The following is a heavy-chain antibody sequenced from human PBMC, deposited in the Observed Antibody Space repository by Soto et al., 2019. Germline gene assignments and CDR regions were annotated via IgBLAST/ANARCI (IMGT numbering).Heavy chain of an antibody. V-gene: IGHV4-61*01. CDR3: ASNPYYYDSSGYYHIFDY. D-gene: IGHD3-22*01. CDR1: SGSVSRGSYY. Sequence: SEILSLTCTVSSGSVSRGSYYWSWIPQPPRKPLEWIGNIYYSGSTNYNPSLKSRVTISVDTSKNQFSLKLSSVTAADTAVYYCASNPYYYDSSGYYHIFDYWGQGNLVTVCS. J-gene: IGHJ4*02. CDR2: IYYSGST.